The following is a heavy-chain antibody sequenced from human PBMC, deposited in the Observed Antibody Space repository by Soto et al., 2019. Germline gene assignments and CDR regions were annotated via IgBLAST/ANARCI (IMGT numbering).Heavy chain of an antibody. CDR3: VRERGLSSFYGMDV. D-gene: IGHD3-10*01. CDR2: ITSSSSHI. J-gene: IGHJ6*02. Sequence: PGGSLRLSCAASGFTLTSYTMNWVRQASGKGLEWVSSITSSSSHIYYADSVKGRFTISRDNAGNSLYLQMNSLRAEDSAWHYCVRERGLSSFYGMDVWGQGSTVTVAS. V-gene: IGHV3-21*01. CDR1: GFTLTSYT.